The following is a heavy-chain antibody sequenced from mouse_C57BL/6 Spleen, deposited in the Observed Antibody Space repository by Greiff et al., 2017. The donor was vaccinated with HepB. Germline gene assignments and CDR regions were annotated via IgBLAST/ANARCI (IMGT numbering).Heavy chain of an antibody. CDR3: TRREFQLDYFDY. J-gene: IGHJ2*01. CDR1: GYTFTDYE. V-gene: IGHV1-15*01. CDR2: IDPETGGT. D-gene: IGHD3-1*01. Sequence: VQLKQSGAELVRPGASVTLSCKASGYTFTDYEMHWVKQTPVHGLEWIGAIDPETGGTAYNQKFKGKAILTADKSSSTAYMELRSLTSEDSAVYYCTRREFQLDYFDYWGQGTTLTVSS.